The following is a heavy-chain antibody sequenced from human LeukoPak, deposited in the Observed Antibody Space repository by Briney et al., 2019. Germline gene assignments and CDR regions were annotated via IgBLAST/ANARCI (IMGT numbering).Heavy chain of an antibody. CDR1: GGSISSYY. CDR3: ARSGGVVSGWFDP. V-gene: IGHV4-59*01. J-gene: IGHJ5*02. CDR2: IYYSGST. D-gene: IGHD3-16*01. Sequence: SETLSLTCTVTGGSISSYYWSWIRQPPGPGLDWIGYIYYSGSTNYNPSLKSRVTISVDTSKNQFSLKLSSVTAADTAVYYCARSGGVVSGWFDPWGQGTLVTVSS.